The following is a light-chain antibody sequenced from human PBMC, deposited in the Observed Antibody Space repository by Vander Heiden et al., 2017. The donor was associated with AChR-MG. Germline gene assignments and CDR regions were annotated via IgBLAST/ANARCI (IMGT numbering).Light chain of an antibody. J-gene: IGLJ2*01. V-gene: IGLV2-11*01. CDR2: DVS. Sequence: QSALTQPRSVSGSPGPSVTISCTGTSSDVGGYNYVSWYQQHPGKAPKLMIYDVSKRPSGVPDRFSGSKSGNTASLTISGLQAEDEADYYCCSYAGSYTFVHVVFGGGTKLTVL. CDR3: CSYAGSYTFVHVV. CDR1: SSDVGGYNY.